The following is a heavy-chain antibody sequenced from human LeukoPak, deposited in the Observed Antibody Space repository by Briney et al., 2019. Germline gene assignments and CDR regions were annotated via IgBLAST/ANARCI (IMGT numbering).Heavy chain of an antibody. J-gene: IGHJ4*02. CDR3: ARAYYDFWSGYQESDY. Sequence: PGGSLRLSCAASGFTFSSYSMNWVRQAPGKGLEWVSSISSSSYIYYADSVKGRFTISRDNAKNSLYLQMNSLRAEDTAVYYCARAYYDFWSGYQESDYWGQGTLVTVSS. D-gene: IGHD3-3*01. V-gene: IGHV3-21*01. CDR1: GFTFSSYS. CDR2: ISSSSYI.